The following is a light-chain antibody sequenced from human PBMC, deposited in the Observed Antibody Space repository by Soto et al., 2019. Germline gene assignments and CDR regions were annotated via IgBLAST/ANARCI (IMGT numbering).Light chain of an antibody. CDR2: SAS. Sequence: DIQLTQSPSSLSASVGDRFTITCLVSQGISSYLNWYRQKPGKVPKLLIYSASNLQSGVPSRFSGSGSGTDFTLTISSLQPEDVATYYGQQYYSYPRTFGQGTKVDIK. CDR3: QQYYSYPRT. J-gene: IGKJ1*01. CDR1: QGISSY. V-gene: IGKV1-27*01.